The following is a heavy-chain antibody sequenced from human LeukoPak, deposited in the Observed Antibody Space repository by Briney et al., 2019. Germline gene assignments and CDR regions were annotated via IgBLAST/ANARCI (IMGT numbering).Heavy chain of an antibody. J-gene: IGHJ5*02. CDR3: VRATYYYDSSGPGGDWFDP. V-gene: IGHV4-31*03. D-gene: IGHD3-22*01. Sequence: SETLSLTCTVSGGSISSGGYYWSWIRQHPGRGLEWIGYIYYSGSTYYNPSLKSRVTISLDTSKNQFSLKLNSVTAADSAVYYCVRATYYYDSSGPGGDWFDPWGQGTLVTVSS. CDR2: IYYSGST. CDR1: GGSISSGGYY.